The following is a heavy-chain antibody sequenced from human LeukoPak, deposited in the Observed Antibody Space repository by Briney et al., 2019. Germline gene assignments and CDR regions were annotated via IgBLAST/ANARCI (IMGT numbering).Heavy chain of an antibody. Sequence: GSSVKVSCKASGYTFTSYGISWVRQAPGQGLEWMGWISAYNGNTNYAQKLQGRVTMTTDTSTSTAYMGLRSLRSDDTAVYYCARGFDNWNNNWFDPWGQGTLVTVSS. CDR2: ISAYNGNT. CDR1: GYTFTSYG. D-gene: IGHD1/OR15-1a*01. V-gene: IGHV1-18*01. J-gene: IGHJ5*02. CDR3: ARGFDNWNNNWFDP.